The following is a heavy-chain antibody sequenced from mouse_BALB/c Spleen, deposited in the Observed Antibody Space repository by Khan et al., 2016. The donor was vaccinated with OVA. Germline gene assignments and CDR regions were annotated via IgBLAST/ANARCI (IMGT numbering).Heavy chain of an antibody. CDR3: ATSYFYGYYFDY. D-gene: IGHD1-1*01. CDR1: GFTFSTYG. J-gene: IGHJ2*01. V-gene: IGHV5-17*02. Sequence: EVKGVESGGGLVQPGGSRKLSCAASGFTFSTYGMHWVRQAPEKGLEWVAYISGDSSTVYYADTVKGRFTISRDNPKNTLFLQMSSLMSEDTARYYCATSYFYGYYFDYWGPGTTLTVSS. CDR2: ISGDSSTV.